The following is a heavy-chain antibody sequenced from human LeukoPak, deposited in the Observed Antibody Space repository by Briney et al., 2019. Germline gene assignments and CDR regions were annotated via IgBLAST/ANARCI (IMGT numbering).Heavy chain of an antibody. CDR1: GYTFTGYY. D-gene: IGHD4-17*01. CDR3: ARALFYGDYVFAFDI. V-gene: IGHV1-2*02. Sequence: ASVKVSCKASGYTFTGYYMHWVRQVPGQGLEWMGWINPNSGGTNYAQKFQGRVTMTRDTSISTAYMELSRLRSDDTAVYYCARALFYGDYVFAFDIWGQGTMVTVSS. J-gene: IGHJ3*02. CDR2: INPNSGGT.